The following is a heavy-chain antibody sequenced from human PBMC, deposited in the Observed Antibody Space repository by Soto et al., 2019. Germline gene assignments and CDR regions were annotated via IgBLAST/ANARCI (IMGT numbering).Heavy chain of an antibody. D-gene: IGHD3-3*01. CDR3: ARDHRELDYDFWSGHYYFDY. J-gene: IGHJ4*02. V-gene: IGHV1-18*01. CDR1: GYTFTSYG. CDR2: ISAYNGNT. Sequence: GASVKVSCKASGYTFTSYGISWVRQAPGQGLEWMGWISAYNGNTNYAQKLQGRVTMTTDTSTSTAYMELRSLRSDDTAVYYCARDHRELDYDFWSGHYYFDYWGQGTLVTVSS.